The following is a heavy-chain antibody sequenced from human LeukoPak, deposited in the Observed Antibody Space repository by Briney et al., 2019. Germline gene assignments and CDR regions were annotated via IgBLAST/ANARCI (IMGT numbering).Heavy chain of an antibody. CDR2: ISAYNGNT. V-gene: IGHV1-18*01. CDR1: GYTFTNYG. Sequence: ASVKVSCKPSGYTFTNYGISWVRPAPGQGREWMGWISAYNGNTKHAQKFQGRVTMTTDTSTSTAYMELRSLRSDDTAVYFCARDRLSSSTLYYYYYYMDVWGKGTTVTVSS. J-gene: IGHJ6*03. CDR3: ARDRLSSSTLYYYYYYMDV. D-gene: IGHD6-6*01.